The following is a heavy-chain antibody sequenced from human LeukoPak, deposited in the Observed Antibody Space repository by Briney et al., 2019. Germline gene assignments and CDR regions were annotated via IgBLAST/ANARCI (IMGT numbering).Heavy chain of an antibody. J-gene: IGHJ6*02. CDR3: AKSGGSGSSRNYGMDV. CDR2: IRYDGSNK. CDR1: GFTFSSYG. D-gene: IGHD3-10*01. V-gene: IGHV3-30*02. Sequence: GGSLRLSCAASGFTFSSYGMHWVRQAPGKGLEWVAFIRYDGSNKYYADSVKGRFTISRDNSKNTLYLQMNSLRVEDTAVYYCAKSGGSGSSRNYGMDVWGQGTTVTVSS.